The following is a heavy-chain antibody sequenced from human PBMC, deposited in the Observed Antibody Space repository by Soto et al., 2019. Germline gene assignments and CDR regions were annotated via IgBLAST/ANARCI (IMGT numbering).Heavy chain of an antibody. V-gene: IGHV4-39*01. CDR2: FYHSGST. D-gene: IGHD5-12*01. CDR1: GGSITSSTYS. Sequence: QLQLQESGPGLVKPSETLSLTCTVSGGSITSSTYSWGWFRQPPRKGLEWIGSFYHSGSTYYNPSLNSRVTMSVHTSKNQFSLKLSSVTAADTAVYYCARHGQMATNSPDFDYWGQGTLVTVSS. CDR3: ARHGQMATNSPDFDY. J-gene: IGHJ4*02.